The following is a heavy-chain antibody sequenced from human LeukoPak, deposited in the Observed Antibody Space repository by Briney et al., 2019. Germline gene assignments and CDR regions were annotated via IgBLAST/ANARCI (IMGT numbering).Heavy chain of an antibody. CDR1: GFTFSTYA. Sequence: GGSLRLSCAASGFTFSTYAMSWARQAPGKGLEWVSAISGSGGSTYYADSVKGRFTISRDNSKNTLYLQMNSLRAEDTAVYYCAKGTMDTAMVLYWGQGTLVTVSS. CDR2: ISGSGGST. CDR3: AKGTMDTAMVLY. J-gene: IGHJ4*02. D-gene: IGHD5-18*01. V-gene: IGHV3-23*01.